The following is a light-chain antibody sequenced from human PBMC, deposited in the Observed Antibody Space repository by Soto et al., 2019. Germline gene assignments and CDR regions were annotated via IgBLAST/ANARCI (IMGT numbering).Light chain of an antibody. CDR2: DAS. J-gene: IGKJ5*01. CDR3: QQRRDSIT. V-gene: IGKV3-11*01. CDR1: QSVGRY. Sequence: EIVLTQSPVTLSLSPGERATLSCRASQSVGRYLAWLQQKPGQAPRLLIYDASKRATGIPGRFSGSGSGTDFILTISSLEPEDFAVYYCQQRRDSITFGQGTRLEIK.